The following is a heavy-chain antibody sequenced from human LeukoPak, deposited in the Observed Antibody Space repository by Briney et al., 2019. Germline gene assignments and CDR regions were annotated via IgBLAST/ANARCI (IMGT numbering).Heavy chain of an antibody. CDR1: GGSFSGYY. J-gene: IGHJ4*02. V-gene: IGHV4-34*01. D-gene: IGHD5/OR15-5a*01. CDR2: INHSGST. Sequence: SETLSLTCAVYGGSFSGYYWSWIRQPPGKGLEWIGEINHSGSTNYNPSLKSRVTISVDTSKNQFPLKLSSVTAADTAVYYCARRSTRAIDYWGQGTLVTVSS. CDR3: ARRSTRAIDY.